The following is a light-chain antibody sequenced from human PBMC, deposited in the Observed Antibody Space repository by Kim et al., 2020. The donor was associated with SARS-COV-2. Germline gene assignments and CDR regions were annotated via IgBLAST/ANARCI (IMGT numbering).Light chain of an antibody. Sequence: LGQTVRITGQGDSLRSYYASWYQQKPGQAPVLVIYGKNNRPSGIPDRFSGSSSGNTASLTITGAQAEDEADYYCNSRDSSGNHPWVSGGGTQLTVL. CDR3: NSRDSSGNHPWV. CDR1: SLRSYY. CDR2: GKN. V-gene: IGLV3-19*01. J-gene: IGLJ3*02.